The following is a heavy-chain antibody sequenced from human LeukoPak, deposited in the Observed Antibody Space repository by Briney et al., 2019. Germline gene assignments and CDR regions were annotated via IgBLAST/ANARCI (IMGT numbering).Heavy chain of an antibody. CDR2: IYYSGST. Sequence: PSETLSLTCTVSGVSSSSYYWSWIRQPPGKGLEWIGYIYYSGSTNYNPSLKSRVTISVDTSKNQFSLKLSSVTAADTAVYYCARVRNYYDSSAFDPWGQGTLVTVSS. CDR3: ARVRNYYDSSAFDP. CDR1: GVSSSSYY. J-gene: IGHJ5*02. V-gene: IGHV4-59*01. D-gene: IGHD3-22*01.